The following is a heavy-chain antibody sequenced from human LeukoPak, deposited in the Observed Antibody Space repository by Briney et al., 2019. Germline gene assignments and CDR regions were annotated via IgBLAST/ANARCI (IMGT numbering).Heavy chain of an antibody. CDR2: ISGSGGST. D-gene: IGHD3-22*01. CDR1: GFIVSSNY. Sequence: GGSLRLSCAASGFIVSSNYMSWVRQAPGKGLEWVSAISGSGGSTYYADSVKGRFTISRDNSKNTLYLQMNSLRAEDTAVYYCAKGLSNTMIVVAYDYWGQGTLVTVSS. CDR3: AKGLSNTMIVVAYDY. V-gene: IGHV3-23*01. J-gene: IGHJ4*02.